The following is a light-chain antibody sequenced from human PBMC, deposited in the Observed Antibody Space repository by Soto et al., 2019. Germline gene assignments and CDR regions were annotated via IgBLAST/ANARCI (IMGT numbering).Light chain of an antibody. V-gene: IGKV1-12*01. CDR3: RQVNRFPLT. Sequence: DIQMTQSPSSVSASVGDRVTITWRASQGISRWLAWYQQKPGKAPKLLIYAASSLQSGVPSRFSGSGYGTDFTLTISSQQPEEFATYYCRQVNRFPLTFGGGTMGEIK. CDR2: AAS. CDR1: QGISRW. J-gene: IGKJ4*01.